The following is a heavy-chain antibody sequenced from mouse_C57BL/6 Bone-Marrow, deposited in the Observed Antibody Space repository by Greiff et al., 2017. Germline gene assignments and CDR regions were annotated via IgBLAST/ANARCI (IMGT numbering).Heavy chain of an antibody. J-gene: IGHJ3*01. V-gene: IGHV1-50*01. CDR1: GYTFTSYW. CDR3: ARCLGHY. CDR2: IDPSDSYT. Sequence: VQLQQPGAELVKPGASVKLSCKASGYTFTSYWMQWVKQRPGQGLEWIGEIDPSDSYTNYNQKFKGKATLTVDTSSSTAYMQLSSLTSEDSAVYYCARCLGHYWGQGTRVTVSA. D-gene: IGHD4-1*01.